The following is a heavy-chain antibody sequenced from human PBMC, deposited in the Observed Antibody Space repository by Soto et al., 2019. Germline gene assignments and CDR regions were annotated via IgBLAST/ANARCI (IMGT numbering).Heavy chain of an antibody. CDR3: TSAPYLAYCGGDCYSSFDY. Sequence: GGSLRLSCAASGFTFNNAWMNWVRQAPGKGLEWVGRITTKTDGVTTDYAAPVKGRFSISRDDSKNTLYLQMNSLKTEDTAVYYCTSAPYLAYCGGDCYSSFDYWGQGTLVTVSS. CDR1: GFTFNNAW. J-gene: IGHJ4*02. D-gene: IGHD2-21*02. CDR2: ITTKTDGVTT. V-gene: IGHV3-15*07.